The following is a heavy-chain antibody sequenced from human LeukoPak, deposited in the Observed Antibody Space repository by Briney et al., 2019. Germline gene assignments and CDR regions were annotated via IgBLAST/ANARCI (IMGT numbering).Heavy chain of an antibody. J-gene: IGHJ4*02. CDR1: GGSISSSSYY. V-gene: IGHV4-39*01. D-gene: IGHD3-22*01. CDR3: ACQLSNYYDSSGYYRPFHY. Sequence: SETLSLTCTVSGGSISSSSYYWGWIRQPPGKGLEWIGSIYYSGSTYYSPSLKSRVTISVDTSKNQFSLKLSSVTAADTAVYYCACQLSNYYDSSGYYRPFHYWGQGTLVTVSS. CDR2: IYYSGST.